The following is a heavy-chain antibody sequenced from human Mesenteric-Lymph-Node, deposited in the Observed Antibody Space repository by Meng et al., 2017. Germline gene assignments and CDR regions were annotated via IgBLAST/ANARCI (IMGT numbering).Heavy chain of an antibody. CDR3: TRDLTSDCYDSSGYAFDI. CDR2: IRSKAYGGTT. D-gene: IGHD3-22*01. J-gene: IGHJ3*02. Sequence: SLKISCTASGFTFGDYAMNWVRQAPGKGLEWVGFIRSKAYGGTTEYAASVKGRFTISRDDSKSIAYLQMNSLKTEDTAVYYCTRDLTSDCYDSSGYAFDIWGQGTMVTVSS. CDR1: GFTFGDYA. V-gene: IGHV3-49*04.